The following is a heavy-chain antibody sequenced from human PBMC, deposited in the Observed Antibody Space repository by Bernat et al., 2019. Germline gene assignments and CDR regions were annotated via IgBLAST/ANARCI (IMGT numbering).Heavy chain of an antibody. CDR1: GFTFSSSA. CDR3: AKDENYGDFLPYFDY. Sequence: EVQLLESGRGLVQPGGSLRISCAVSGFTFSSSAMSWVRQPPGKGLEWVSGISGSGGSTFYADSVKGRFTISRDNSKNTLYLQMNSLRAEDTAVYYCAKDENYGDFLPYFDYWGQGTLVTVSS. J-gene: IGHJ4*02. D-gene: IGHD4-17*01. V-gene: IGHV3-23*01. CDR2: ISGSGGST.